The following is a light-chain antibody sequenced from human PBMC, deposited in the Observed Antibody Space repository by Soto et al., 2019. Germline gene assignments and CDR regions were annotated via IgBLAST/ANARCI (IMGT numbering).Light chain of an antibody. CDR3: QQQYFYWT. CDR2: EVS. V-gene: IGKV1-5*03. J-gene: IGKJ1*01. Sequence: DIQMTQYPSSLSASVGDKVTITCRASQSVSPFLAWYQQKPGKAPNVLISEVSTLKSGVPSRFCGSGSGTEFTLTISGLQPDDSATYYCQQQYFYWTFGQGTKVDIK. CDR1: QSVSPF.